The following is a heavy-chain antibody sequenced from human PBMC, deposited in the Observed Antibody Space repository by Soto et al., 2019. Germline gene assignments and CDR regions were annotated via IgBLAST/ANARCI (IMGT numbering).Heavy chain of an antibody. V-gene: IGHV1-18*01. J-gene: IGHJ3*02. CDR1: GYTFTSYG. D-gene: IGHD2-15*01. CDR3: ARDRFIVVVLAALDAFDI. Sequence: ASVKDFCKASGYTFTSYGISWVRQAPGQGLEWMGWIGAYNGNTNYAQKLQGRVTMTTDTSTSTAYMELRSLRSDDTAVYYCARDRFIVVVLAALDAFDIWGQGTMVTVSS. CDR2: IGAYNGNT.